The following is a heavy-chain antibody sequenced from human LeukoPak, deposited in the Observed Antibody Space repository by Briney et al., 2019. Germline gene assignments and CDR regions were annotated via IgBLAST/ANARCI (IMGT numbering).Heavy chain of an antibody. CDR3: ASTNYYDSSGYYRGGAFDI. CDR2: IIPILGIA. D-gene: IGHD3-22*01. Sequence: SVKVSCKASGYTFTSYAISWVRQAPGQGLEWMGRIIPILGIANYAQKFQGRVTITADKSTSTAYMELSSLRSEDTAVYYCASTNYYDSSGYYRGGAFDIWGQGTMVTVSS. V-gene: IGHV1-69*04. J-gene: IGHJ3*02. CDR1: GYTFTSYA.